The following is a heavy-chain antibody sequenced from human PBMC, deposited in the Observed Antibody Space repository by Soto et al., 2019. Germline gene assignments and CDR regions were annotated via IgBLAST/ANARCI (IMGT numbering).Heavy chain of an antibody. CDR3: GRDGPYYYASRMDV. J-gene: IGHJ6*04. CDR1: GIPVSSNY. CDR2: LHSGGDT. Sequence: PVGSLRLSCVASGIPVSSNYMTWVRQAPGKGLEWVSVLHSGGDTYYANSVKGRFTISRHDSTNTLYLQMNSLTPEDTAVYYCGRDGPYYYASRMDVWGKGTTVTFPS. V-gene: IGHV3-53*04. D-gene: IGHD3-10*01.